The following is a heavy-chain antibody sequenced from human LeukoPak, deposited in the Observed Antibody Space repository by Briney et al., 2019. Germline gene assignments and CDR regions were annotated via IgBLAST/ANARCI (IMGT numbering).Heavy chain of an antibody. CDR2: INPNSGGT. V-gene: IGHV1-2*02. CDR1: GYTFSDHY. Sequence: ASVKVSCKASGYTFSDHYMHWVRQAPGQGLEWMGWINPNSGGTNSAQKFQGRVTMTTDTSISTAYMDLTRLRSDDTAVYYCAREFDSSSGDGMDVWGQGTTVTVSS. D-gene: IGHD6-13*01. J-gene: IGHJ6*02. CDR3: AREFDSSSGDGMDV.